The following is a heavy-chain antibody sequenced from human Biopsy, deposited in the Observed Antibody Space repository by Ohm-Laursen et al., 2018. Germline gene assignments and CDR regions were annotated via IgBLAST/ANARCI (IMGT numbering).Heavy chain of an antibody. CDR1: SGSISSYY. D-gene: IGHD6-19*01. V-gene: IGHV4-59*08. CDR3: ATTTMDTSGWYGNYFGS. CDR2: ISYSGNT. Sequence: SDTLSLTCTVSSGSISSYYWSWIRQPPGKGLEWIGYISYSGNTNYNPSLKSRVTMSVDTSKNQFSLKVYSVTAADTAIYYCATTTMDTSGWYGNYFGSWGQGALVTVSS. J-gene: IGHJ4*02.